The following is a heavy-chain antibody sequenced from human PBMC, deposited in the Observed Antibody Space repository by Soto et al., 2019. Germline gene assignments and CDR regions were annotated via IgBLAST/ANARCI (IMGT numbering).Heavy chain of an antibody. CDR2: IIPILGLA. CDR3: AREGPGVDYYGMDV. V-gene: IGHV1-69*08. J-gene: IGHJ6*02. Sequence: QVQLVQSGAEVKKPGSSVKVSCKASGGTFSSYTISWVRQAPGQGLEWMGRIIPILGLANYAQKFQGRVTXXAXKXXSTAYMELRSLRSEDTAVYYCAREGPGVDYYGMDVWGQGTTVTVSS. CDR1: GGTFSSYT. D-gene: IGHD2-8*01.